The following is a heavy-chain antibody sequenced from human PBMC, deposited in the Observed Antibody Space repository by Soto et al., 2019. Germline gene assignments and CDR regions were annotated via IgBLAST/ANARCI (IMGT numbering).Heavy chain of an antibody. Sequence: PSETLSLTCTVSGGSVSSGSYYWSWIRQPPGKGLEWIGYIYYSGSTNYNPSLKSRVTISVDTSKNQFSLKLSSVTAADTAVYYCARGLSVVAATDYNGIDVWGQGTTVTVSS. J-gene: IGHJ6*02. CDR2: IYYSGST. V-gene: IGHV4-61*01. D-gene: IGHD2-15*01. CDR1: GGSVSSGSYY. CDR3: ARGLSVVAATDYNGIDV.